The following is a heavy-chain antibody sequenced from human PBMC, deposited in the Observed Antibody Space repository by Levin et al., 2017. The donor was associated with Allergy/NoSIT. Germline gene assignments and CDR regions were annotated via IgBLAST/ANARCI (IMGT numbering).Heavy chain of an antibody. V-gene: IGHV3-30*18. CDR2: ISYDGSNK. Sequence: TGGSLRLSCAASGFTFSSYGMHWVRQAPGKGLEWVAVISYDGSNKYYADSVKGRFTISRDNSKNTLYLQMNSLRAEDTAVYYCAKADYDFWSGYQSGFDYWGQGTLVTVSS. CDR3: AKADYDFWSGYQSGFDY. J-gene: IGHJ4*02. D-gene: IGHD3-3*01. CDR1: GFTFSSYG.